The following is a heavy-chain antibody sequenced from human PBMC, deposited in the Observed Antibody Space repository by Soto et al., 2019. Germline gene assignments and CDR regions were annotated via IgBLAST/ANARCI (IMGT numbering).Heavy chain of an antibody. CDR3: ARESEDLTSNFDY. CDR2: ISSSGSTI. J-gene: IGHJ4*02. CDR1: GFTFSSYE. V-gene: IGHV3-48*03. Sequence: GGSLRLSCAASGFTFSSYEMNWVRQAPGKGLEWVSYISSSGSTIYYADSVKGRFTISRDNAKNSLYLQMNSLRAEDTAVYCCARESEDLTSNFDYWGQGTLVTVSS.